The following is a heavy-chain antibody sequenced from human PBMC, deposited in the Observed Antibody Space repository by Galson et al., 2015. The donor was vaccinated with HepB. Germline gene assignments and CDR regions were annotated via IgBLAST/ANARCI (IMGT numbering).Heavy chain of an antibody. CDR3: AKTDSSGYYYFDY. V-gene: IGHV3-9*01. CDR2: TSWNSGSI. J-gene: IGHJ4*02. D-gene: IGHD3-22*01. CDR1: GFTFDDYA. Sequence: SLRLSCAASGFTFDDYAMHWVRQAPGKGLEWVSGTSWNSGSIGYADSVKGRFTISRDNAKNSLYLQMNSLRAEDTALYYCAKTDSSGYYYFDYWGQGTLVTVSS.